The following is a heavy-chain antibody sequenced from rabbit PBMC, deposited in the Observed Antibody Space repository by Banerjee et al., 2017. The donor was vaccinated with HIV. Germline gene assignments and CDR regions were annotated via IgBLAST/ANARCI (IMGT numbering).Heavy chain of an antibody. D-gene: IGHD3-1*01. CDR3: AREPGSTFNL. J-gene: IGHJ4*01. CDR2: IGTGSGST. V-gene: IGHV1S45*01. CDR1: GFDLSSYYY. Sequence: QEQLEESGGDLVKPEGSLTLTCTASGFDLSSYYYMCWVRQAPGKGLEWIGCIGTGSGSTYYASWAKGRFTISKTSSTTVTLQMTSLTVADTAPYFCAREPGSTFNLWGPGTLVTVS.